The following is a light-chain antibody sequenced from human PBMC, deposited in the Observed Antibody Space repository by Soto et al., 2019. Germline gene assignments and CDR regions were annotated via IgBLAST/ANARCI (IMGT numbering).Light chain of an antibody. Sequence: EIVVTQSPATLSVSPGERATLSCRASQSVGSNLAWYQHKPGQAPRLLVYGASTRATGIPTRFSGSRSGAEFTLTINSLQSEDFAVYYCQPYNNWPLTFGGGTKVDIK. V-gene: IGKV3-15*01. CDR3: QPYNNWPLT. CDR2: GAS. J-gene: IGKJ4*01. CDR1: QSVGSN.